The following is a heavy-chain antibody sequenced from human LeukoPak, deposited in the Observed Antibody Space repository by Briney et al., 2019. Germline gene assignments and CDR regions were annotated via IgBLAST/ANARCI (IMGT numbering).Heavy chain of an antibody. CDR3: ASSGYYPPYYYYYDMDV. CDR2: ISSISSTT. D-gene: IGHD3-3*01. V-gene: IGHV3-48*01. J-gene: IGHJ6*03. CDR1: GFTFSSYS. Sequence: GGSLRLSCAASGFTFSSYSMNWVRQAPGKGLEWVSYISSISSTTYYADSVKGRFTISRDNAKNPLYLQMNSLRAEDTAVYYCASSGYYPPYYYYYDMDVWGKGTTVTVSS.